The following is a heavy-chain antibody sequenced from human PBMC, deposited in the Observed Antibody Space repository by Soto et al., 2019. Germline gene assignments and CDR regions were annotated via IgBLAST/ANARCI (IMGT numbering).Heavy chain of an antibody. J-gene: IGHJ4*02. CDR2: FIPIFGTA. Sequence: QVQLVQSGAEVKKPGSSVKVSCKASGGTFSSYSINWVRQAPGQGLEWMGEFIPIFGTANYAQKFQGRVTITADESTSTAYMELSSLRSEDTAVYYCARDGGRHSGGIDYRGQGALVTVSS. CDR1: GGTFSSYS. V-gene: IGHV1-69*01. D-gene: IGHD1-26*01. CDR3: ARDGGRHSGGIDY.